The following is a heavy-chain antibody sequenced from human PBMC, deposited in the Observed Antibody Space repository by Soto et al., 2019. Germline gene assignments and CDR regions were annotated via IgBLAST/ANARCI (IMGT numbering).Heavy chain of an antibody. V-gene: IGHV3-49*04. CDR1: GFTFGDYA. D-gene: IGHD3-3*01. Sequence: PGGSLRLSCTASGFTFGDYAMSWVRQAPGKGLEWVGFIRSKAYGGTTEYAASVKGRFTISRDDSKSIAYLQMNSLKTEDTAVYYCTRDLTYYDFWSGYPPYGMDVWGQGTTVTVSS. CDR2: IRSKAYGGTT. J-gene: IGHJ6*02. CDR3: TRDLTYYDFWSGYPPYGMDV.